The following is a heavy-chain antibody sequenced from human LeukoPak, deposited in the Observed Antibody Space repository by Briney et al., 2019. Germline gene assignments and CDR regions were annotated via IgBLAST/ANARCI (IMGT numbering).Heavy chain of an antibody. CDR1: GGSISSHY. J-gene: IGHJ3*02. D-gene: IGHD3-3*01. CDR3: ARAHEAYYDFWSGYSYDAFDI. V-gene: IGHV4-59*11. Sequence: SETLSLTCTVSGGSISSHYWSWIRQPPGQGQERIGYIYYSGSTNYNPSLKSRVTISVDTSKNQFSLKLSSVTAADTAVYYCARAHEAYYDFWSGYSYDAFDIWGQGTMVTVSS. CDR2: IYYSGST.